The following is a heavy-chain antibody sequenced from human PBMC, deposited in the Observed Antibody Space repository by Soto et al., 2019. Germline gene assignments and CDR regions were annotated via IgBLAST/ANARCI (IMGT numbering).Heavy chain of an antibody. CDR2: IWYDGSNK. D-gene: IGHD6-19*01. Sequence: QVQLEESGGGVVQPGRSLRLSCAASGFTFSSYGMHWVRQAPGKGLEWVAVIWYDGSNKYYADSVKGRFTISRDNSKNTLYLQMNSLGAEDTAVYYFERIPQIAVAGTRFAYFDLWGRGTLVTVSS. CDR1: GFTFSSYG. J-gene: IGHJ2*01. CDR3: ERIPQIAVAGTRFAYFDL. V-gene: IGHV3-33*01.